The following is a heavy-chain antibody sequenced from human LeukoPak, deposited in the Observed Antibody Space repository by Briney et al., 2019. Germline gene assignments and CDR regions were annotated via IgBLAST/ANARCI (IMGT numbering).Heavy chain of an antibody. J-gene: IGHJ4*02. CDR3: ARDQAYCGGDCYFDF. CDR2: IYHSGST. V-gene: IGHV4-38-2*02. D-gene: IGHD2-21*02. Sequence: SETLSLTCAVSDYSIGSAYYWGWIRQPPGKGLEWIGSIYHSGSTDYNPSLKSRVTISVDTSKNQFSLKLRSVTAADTAVYYCARDQAYCGGDCYFDFWGQGTLVTVSS. CDR1: DYSIGSAYY.